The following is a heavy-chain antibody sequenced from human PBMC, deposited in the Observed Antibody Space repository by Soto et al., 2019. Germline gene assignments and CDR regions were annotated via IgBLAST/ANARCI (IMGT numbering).Heavy chain of an antibody. CDR2: INPNSGGT. CDR1: GYIFTDYY. V-gene: IGHV1-2*02. J-gene: IGHJ4*02. Sequence: ASVKVSCKTSGYIFTDYYMHWVRQAPGQGLEWMGWINPNSGGTNYAQKFQGRVTMTTDTSISIAYLDLANLTFDDTAVYYCASEKTKFDYWGQGTLATVSS. CDR3: ASEKTKFDY.